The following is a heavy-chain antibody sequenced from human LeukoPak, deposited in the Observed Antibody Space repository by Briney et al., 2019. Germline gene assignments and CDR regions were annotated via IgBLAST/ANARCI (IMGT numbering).Heavy chain of an antibody. CDR1: GYTFTSYD. V-gene: IGHV1-8*01. J-gene: IGHJ4*02. CDR2: MNPNSGIT. Sequence: GASVKVSCKASGYTFTSYDINWVRQATGQGLEWMGWMNPNSGITGYAQKFQGRVTMTRNTSITTAYMELSSLRSGDTAVYYCARGPCMSGVRGVTFDYWGQGSLVTVSS. CDR3: ARGPCMSGVRGVTFDY. D-gene: IGHD3-10*01.